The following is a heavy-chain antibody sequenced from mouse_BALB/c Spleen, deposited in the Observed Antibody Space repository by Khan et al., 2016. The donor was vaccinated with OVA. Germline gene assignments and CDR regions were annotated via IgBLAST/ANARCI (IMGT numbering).Heavy chain of an antibody. D-gene: IGHD1-1*01. J-gene: IGHJ3*01. V-gene: IGHV5-6*01. Sequence: EVQLVESGGDLVKPGGSLKLSCAASGFTFSTYGMSWVRQTPDRRLEWVATVSTGGSDTYYPDSVKGRVTISRDNAKNTLYLQMNSLKSEDTAMFYCTRLADYYDSGGFAYWGQGTLVTVSA. CDR2: VSTGGSDT. CDR1: GFTFSTYG. CDR3: TRLADYYDSGGFAY.